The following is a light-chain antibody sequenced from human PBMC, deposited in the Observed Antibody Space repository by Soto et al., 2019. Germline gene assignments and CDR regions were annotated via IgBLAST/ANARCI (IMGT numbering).Light chain of an antibody. J-gene: IGLJ1*01. V-gene: IGLV2-14*01. CDR3: SSYTGSSTFV. Sequence: QSALTQPASVSGSPGQSITISCTGTSSDVGGYDYVSWYQQLPGKAPKPLIYDVNNRPSGVSHRFSGSKSGNTASLTISGLQAEDEADYYCSSYTGSSTFVFGTGTKVTVL. CDR2: DVN. CDR1: SSDVGGYDY.